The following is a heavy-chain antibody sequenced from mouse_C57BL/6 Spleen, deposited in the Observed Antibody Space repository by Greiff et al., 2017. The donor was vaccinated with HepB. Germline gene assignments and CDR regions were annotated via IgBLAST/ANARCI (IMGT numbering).Heavy chain of an antibody. CDR2: ISDGGSYT. CDR1: GFTFSSYA. D-gene: IGHD2-13*01. V-gene: IGHV5-4*03. CDR3: ASVRVYYSDYVPFVY. J-gene: IGHJ2*01. Sequence: EVMLVESGGGLVKPGGSLKLSCAASGFTFSSYAMSWVRQTPEKRLEWVATISDGGSYTYYPDNVKGRFTISRDNAKNNLYLQMSHLKSEDTAMYYCASVRVYYSDYVPFVYWGQGTTLTVSS.